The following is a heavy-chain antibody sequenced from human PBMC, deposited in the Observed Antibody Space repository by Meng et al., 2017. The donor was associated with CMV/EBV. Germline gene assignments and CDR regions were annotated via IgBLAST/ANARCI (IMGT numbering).Heavy chain of an antibody. CDR2: IYSGGSST. CDR3: AKVLGPDSTSCYGMDV. D-gene: IGHD2-2*01. CDR1: GFTFSSYA. V-gene: IGHV3-23*03. J-gene: IGHJ6*02. Sequence: GGSLRLSCAASGFTFSSYAMSWVRQAPGKGLEWVSVIYSGGSSTYYADSVKGRFTISRDNSKNTLYLQMNSLRAEDTAVYYCAKVLGPDSTSCYGMDVWGQGTTVTVSS.